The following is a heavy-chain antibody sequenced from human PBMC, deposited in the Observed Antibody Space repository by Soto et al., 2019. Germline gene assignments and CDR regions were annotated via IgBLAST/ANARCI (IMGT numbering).Heavy chain of an antibody. J-gene: IGHJ1*01. CDR3: ARRFEYFHH. CDR1: SHSITSTNHY. Sequence: SATLSLTCPLPSHSITSTNHYWGWIRQPPGKGLEWIGSIYYSGSTYYNPSLKSRVTISVDTSKNQFSLKLSSVTAADTAVYYCARRFEYFHHWGQGTLVTIS. CDR2: IYYSGST. V-gene: IGHV4-39*01.